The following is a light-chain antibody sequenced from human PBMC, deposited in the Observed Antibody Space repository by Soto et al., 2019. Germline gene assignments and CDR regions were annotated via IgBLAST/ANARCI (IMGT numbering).Light chain of an antibody. CDR1: SSDVGGYNY. Sequence: QSALTQPASVSGSPGQSITISCTGTSSDVGGYNYVSWYQQHPGKAPKLMIYDVSNWPSGVSNRFSGSKSGNTASLTISGVQAEDEADYYCSSYTNSSPFVFGTGTKVTVL. V-gene: IGLV2-14*01. CDR3: SSYTNSSPFV. CDR2: DVS. J-gene: IGLJ1*01.